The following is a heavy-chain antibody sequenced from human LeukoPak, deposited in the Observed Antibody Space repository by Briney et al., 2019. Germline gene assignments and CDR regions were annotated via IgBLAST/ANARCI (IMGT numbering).Heavy chain of an antibody. V-gene: IGHV3-13*01. Sequence: GGSLRLSCAASGFTFSSYDMHWVRQATGKGLEWVSAIGTAGDTYYPGSAKGRFTISRENAKNSLYLQMNSLRAEDTAVYYCVAAKTYCGGDCYADYWGQGTLVTVSS. D-gene: IGHD2-21*02. CDR3: VAAKTYCGGDCYADY. J-gene: IGHJ4*02. CDR2: IGTAGDT. CDR1: GFTFSSYD.